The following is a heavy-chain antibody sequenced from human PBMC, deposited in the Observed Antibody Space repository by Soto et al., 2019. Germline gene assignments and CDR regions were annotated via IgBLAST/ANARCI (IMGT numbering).Heavy chain of an antibody. CDR1: GYAFIKYG. J-gene: IGHJ6*02. CDR2: ISPYNGDT. D-gene: IGHD2-2*01. Sequence: QVPLKQSGGEVKNSGASVKVSCQSAGYAFIKYGVNWVRQAPGKGLEWLGWISPYNGDTNYAQSLQDRITMTRDTSTSIAYMELRNLRSNDTAVYYCARVGPIVVEPIAANFYFYQGMDVWGQGTTVIVS. CDR3: ARVGPIVVEPIAANFYFYQGMDV. V-gene: IGHV1-18*01.